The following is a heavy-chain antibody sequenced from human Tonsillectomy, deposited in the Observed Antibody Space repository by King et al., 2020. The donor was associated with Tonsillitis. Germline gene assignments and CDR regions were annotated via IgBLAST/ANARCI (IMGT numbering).Heavy chain of an antibody. Sequence: GQLVQSGGGLVQPGGSLRLSCAASGFTFSSYWMNWVRQAPGKGLEWVANIKQDGSEKYYVDSVKGRFTISRDNAKNSLYLQRNSLRAEDTAVYYCASTLGYCSGGSCLPWGQGTLVTVSS. CDR1: GFTFSSYW. CDR2: IKQDGSEK. V-gene: IGHV3-7*01. D-gene: IGHD2-15*01. J-gene: IGHJ5*02. CDR3: ASTLGYCSGGSCLP.